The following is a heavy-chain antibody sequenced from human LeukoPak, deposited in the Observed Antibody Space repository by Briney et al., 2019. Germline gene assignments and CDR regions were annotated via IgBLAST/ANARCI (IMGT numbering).Heavy chain of an antibody. V-gene: IGHV1-2*02. CDR1: GYTFTGDY. CDR3: AREDRFGVII. CDR2: INPNSGGT. Sequence: GASVKVSCKASGYTFTGDYMHWVRQAPGQGLEWMGWINPNSGGTKYGQRFQGRVTMTRDTSISTAYMELGRLRSDDTAVYYCAREDRFGVIIWGQGTLVTVSS. D-gene: IGHD3-3*01. J-gene: IGHJ4*02.